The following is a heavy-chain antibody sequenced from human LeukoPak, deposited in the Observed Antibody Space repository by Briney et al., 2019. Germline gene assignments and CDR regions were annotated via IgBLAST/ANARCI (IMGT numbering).Heavy chain of an antibody. CDR1: GFTFDTYA. D-gene: IGHD2-2*01. V-gene: IGHV3-23*01. Sequence: GGSLRLSCAASGFTFDTYAMTWVRQAPGKGLEWVSYIIGTGGTLYADSVKGRFTISRDNSKNTLYLQVNSLRVEDTAIYYCACQREYCSSGRCYFDHWGQGTLVTVSS. CDR3: ACQREYCSSGRCYFDH. CDR2: IIGTGGT. J-gene: IGHJ4*02.